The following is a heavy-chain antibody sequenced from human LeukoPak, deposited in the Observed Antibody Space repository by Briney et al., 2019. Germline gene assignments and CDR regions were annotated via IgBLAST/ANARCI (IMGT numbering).Heavy chain of an antibody. J-gene: IGHJ6*03. CDR1: SGSISSSSYY. V-gene: IGHV4-39*07. Sequence: SETLSLTCTVSSGSISSSSYYWGWIRQPPGKGLEWIGSIYYSGSTNYNPSLKSRVTISVDTSKNQFSLKLSSVTAADTAVYYCARLPRRYFDWFYSDYYYYMDVWGKGTTVTISS. CDR3: ARLPRRYFDWFYSDYYYYMDV. D-gene: IGHD3-9*01. CDR2: IYYSGST.